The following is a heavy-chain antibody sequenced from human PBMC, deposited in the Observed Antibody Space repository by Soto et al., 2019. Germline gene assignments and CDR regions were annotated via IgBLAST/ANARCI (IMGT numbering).Heavy chain of an antibody. Sequence: EVQLVESGGGFVQPGGSLRLSCAASGFPFSSFSMNWVRQAPGKGLEWVSYISSSTTTIYYADSVKGRFTISRDNAKNSLYLQMNSLRDEDTAVYYCARDPLRVAISKTYGMDVWGQGTTVTVSS. CDR1: GFPFSSFS. CDR3: ARDPLRVAISKTYGMDV. V-gene: IGHV3-48*02. D-gene: IGHD5-12*01. J-gene: IGHJ6*02. CDR2: ISSSTTTI.